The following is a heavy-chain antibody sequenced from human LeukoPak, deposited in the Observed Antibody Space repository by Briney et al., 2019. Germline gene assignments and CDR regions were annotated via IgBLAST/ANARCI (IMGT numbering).Heavy chain of an antibody. CDR2: ITSSGSPT. Sequence: GGSLRLSCAASGFTLSTYEMTWVRQAPGKGLEWVSFITSSGSPTFYADSVKGRFSISRDTAKNPLYLQMNNLRGEDMAVYYCARDISSSTRAFDIWGQGTMVTAS. V-gene: IGHV3-48*03. D-gene: IGHD2-15*01. J-gene: IGHJ3*02. CDR3: ARDISSSTRAFDI. CDR1: GFTLSTYE.